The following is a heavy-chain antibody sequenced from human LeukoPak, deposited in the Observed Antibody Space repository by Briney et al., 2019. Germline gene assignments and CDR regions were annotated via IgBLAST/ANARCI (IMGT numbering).Heavy chain of an antibody. CDR1: GGSFSGYY. J-gene: IGHJ4*02. CDR2: INHSGST. Sequence: PSETLSLTCAVYGGSFSGYYWSWIRQPPGKGLEWIGEINHSGSTNYNPSLKSRVTISVDTSKNQFSLKLSSVTAADTAVYYCARRDSSGWFYYFDYWGQGTLVTVSS. CDR3: ARRDSSGWFYYFDY. V-gene: IGHV4-34*01. D-gene: IGHD6-19*01.